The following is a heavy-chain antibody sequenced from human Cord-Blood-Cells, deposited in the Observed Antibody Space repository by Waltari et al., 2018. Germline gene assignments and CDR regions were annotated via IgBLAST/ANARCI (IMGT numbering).Heavy chain of an antibody. CDR3: AHGYSSSWYGHFDY. Sequence: QITLKESGPTLVKPTQTLTLTCTFSGFSLSTSGVGVGWIRQPPGKALEWLALIYWNDDKRYSPSLKSRLTITKDTSKNQVVLTMTNMDPVDTATYYCAHGYSSSWYGHFDYWGQGTLVTVSS. CDR1: GFSLSTSGVG. J-gene: IGHJ4*02. V-gene: IGHV2-5*01. D-gene: IGHD6-13*01. CDR2: IYWNDDK.